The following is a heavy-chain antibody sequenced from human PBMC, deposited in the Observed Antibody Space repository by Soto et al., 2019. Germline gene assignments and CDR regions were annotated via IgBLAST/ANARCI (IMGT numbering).Heavy chain of an antibody. CDR1: GFTFSTCA. V-gene: IGHV3-64D*06. J-gene: IGHJ5*02. CDR3: VKIAVPGTWVWFDP. CDR2: ISVNGDST. D-gene: IGHD6-19*01. Sequence: GGSLRLSCSTSGFTFSTCAMHWVRQAPGKGLEFVSAISVNGDSTYYADSVKGRFTISRDNSKSTLYLQMSSLRTEDTAVYYCVKIAVPGTWVWFDPWGQGALVTSPQ.